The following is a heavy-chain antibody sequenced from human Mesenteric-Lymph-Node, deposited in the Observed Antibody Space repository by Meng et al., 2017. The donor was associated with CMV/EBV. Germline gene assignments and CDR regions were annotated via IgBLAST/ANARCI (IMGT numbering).Heavy chain of an antibody. D-gene: IGHD3-3*01. CDR3: ARDRFLEWFAVGGMDV. V-gene: IGHV3-21*01. CDR1: GFTFSSYS. Sequence: AGSLRLSCAVSGFTFSSYSMNWVRQAPGQGLEWVSSISSSSSYIYYADSVKGRFTISRDNAKNSLYLQMNSLRAEDTAVYYCARDRFLEWFAVGGMDVWGQGTTVTVSS. CDR2: ISSSSSYI. J-gene: IGHJ6*02.